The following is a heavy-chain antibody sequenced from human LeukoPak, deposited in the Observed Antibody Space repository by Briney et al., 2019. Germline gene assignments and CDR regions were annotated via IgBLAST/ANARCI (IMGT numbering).Heavy chain of an antibody. V-gene: IGHV3-48*04. Sequence: GGSLRLSYAASGFTFSSYWMHWVRQAPGKGLEWVSAISRIGSTIYYADSVKGRFTISRDNAKNSLYLQMNSLRAEDMAFYYCAKNRRRGYFGSGSNFDYWGQGTLVTVSS. CDR2: ISRIGSTI. CDR1: GFTFSSYW. D-gene: IGHD3-10*01. J-gene: IGHJ4*02. CDR3: AKNRRRGYFGSGSNFDY.